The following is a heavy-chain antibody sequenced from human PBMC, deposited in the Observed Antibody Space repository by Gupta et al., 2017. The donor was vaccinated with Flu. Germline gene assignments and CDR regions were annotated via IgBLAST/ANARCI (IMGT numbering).Heavy chain of an antibody. CDR1: GSTFSSYT. V-gene: IGHV1-69*02. D-gene: IGHD6-19*01. J-gene: IGHJ3*02. CDR2: ISNILGIA. CDR3: AGLQAGAGTRGAFDI. Sequence: QVQLVQSGAEVKNPGSSVKVSCKASGSTFSSYTISWVRQAPGQGLEWMGRISNILGIAKYEQKGQGRVTITADKSTSTAEMELRRLRSEEKAVYYCAGLQAGAGTRGAFDIGCQVTMVTVSS.